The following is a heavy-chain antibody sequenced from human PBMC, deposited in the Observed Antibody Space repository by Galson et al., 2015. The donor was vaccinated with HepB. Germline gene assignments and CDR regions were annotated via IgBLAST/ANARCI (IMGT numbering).Heavy chain of an antibody. D-gene: IGHD1-1*01. CDR2: IYSGGST. Sequence: SLRLSCAASGFTFSSYAMSWVRQAPGKGLEWVSVIYSGGSTYYADSVKGRFTISRDNSKNTLYLQMNSLRAEDTAVYYCASQWYNWNDGDYWGQGTLVTVSS. CDR3: ASQWYNWNDGDY. J-gene: IGHJ4*02. V-gene: IGHV3-66*04. CDR1: GFTFSSYA.